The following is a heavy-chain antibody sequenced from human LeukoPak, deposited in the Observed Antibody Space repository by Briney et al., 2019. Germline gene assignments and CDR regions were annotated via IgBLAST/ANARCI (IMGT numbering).Heavy chain of an antibody. D-gene: IGHD1-14*01. J-gene: IGHJ6*02. CDR2: ISYDGSNK. CDR1: GFTFSSYG. V-gene: IGHV3-30*18. CDR3: AKEPGAQVYYYYGMDV. Sequence: PGGSLRLSCAASGFTFSSYGMHWVRQAPGKGLEWVAVISYDGSNKYYADSVKGRFTISRDNSKNTLYLQMNSLRAEDTAVYYCAKEPGAQVYYYYGMDVWGQGTTVTVS.